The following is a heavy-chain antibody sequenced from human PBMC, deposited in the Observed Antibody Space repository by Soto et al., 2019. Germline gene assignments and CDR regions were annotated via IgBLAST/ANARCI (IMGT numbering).Heavy chain of an antibody. V-gene: IGHV4-59*11. D-gene: IGHD2-2*01. J-gene: IGHJ4*02. Sequence: QVQLHESGPGLLKPSETLSLTCSVSGVSTSNHYWTWIRQPPGQGPEWIGCIYYRGTTNYNASFNSRVNISVDTSKNQLSLMLTSVTTADTAVYYCARGGGSPYHDHEFDYWGQGILVTVSS. CDR2: IYYRGTT. CDR1: GVSTSNHY. CDR3: ARGGGSPYHDHEFDY.